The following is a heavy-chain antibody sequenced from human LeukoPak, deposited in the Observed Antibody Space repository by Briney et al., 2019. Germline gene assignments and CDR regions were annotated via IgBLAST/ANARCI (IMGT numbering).Heavy chain of an antibody. D-gene: IGHD3-10*01. V-gene: IGHV3-74*01. CDR3: ARDRITMVRGVIRKGFDP. CDR2: INSDGSST. J-gene: IGHJ5*02. CDR1: GFTFSSYW. Sequence: GGSLRLSCAASGFTFSSYWMHWVRQAPGKGLVWVSRINSDGSSTSYADSVKGRFTISRDNAKNTLYLQMNSLRAEDTAVYYCARDRITMVRGVIRKGFDPWGQGTLVTVSS.